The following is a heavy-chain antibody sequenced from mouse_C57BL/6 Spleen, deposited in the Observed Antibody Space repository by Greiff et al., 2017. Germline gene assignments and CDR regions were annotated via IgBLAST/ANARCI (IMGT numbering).Heavy chain of an antibody. CDR1: GYTFTEYT. CDR2: FYPGSGSI. CDR3: ARHEEDGHYYGSSLYFDV. J-gene: IGHJ1*03. D-gene: IGHD1-1*01. Sequence: VKLMESGAELVKPGASVKLSCKASGYTFTEYTIHWVKQRSGQGLEWIGWFYPGSGSIKYNEKFKDKATLTADKSSSTVYMELSRLTSEDSAVYFCARHEEDGHYYGSSLYFDVWGTGTTVTVSS. V-gene: IGHV1-62-2*01.